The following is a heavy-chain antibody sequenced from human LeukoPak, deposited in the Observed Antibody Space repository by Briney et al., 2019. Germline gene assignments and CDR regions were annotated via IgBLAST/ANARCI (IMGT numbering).Heavy chain of an antibody. V-gene: IGHV4-4*07. CDR3: AREARLASAAGLDV. Sequence: PSETLSLTCNVFGGSISGYYWSWIRQPAGKGLEWVGRLYGSATNKYNPSLRSRLSLSGDTSKNQFSLKLSSVTAADTAVYYCAREARLASAAGLDVWGQGTMVTVS. CDR1: GGSISGYY. D-gene: IGHD5-12*01. CDR2: LYGSATN. J-gene: IGHJ6*02.